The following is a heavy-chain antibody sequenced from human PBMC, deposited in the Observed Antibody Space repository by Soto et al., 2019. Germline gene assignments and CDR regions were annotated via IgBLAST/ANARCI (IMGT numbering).Heavy chain of an antibody. CDR2: ISSSSGST. Sequence: EVQLLESGGGLVQPGGSLRLSCAASGFTFSNAMNWVRQAPGKGLEWVSTISSSSGSTYYADSVKGRCTISRDNSKNFLYLQMNSLRGDDTAVYYCAKVGSERYSGQHSDYWGQGTLVTISS. CDR1: GFTFSNA. V-gene: IGHV3-23*01. J-gene: IGHJ4*02. D-gene: IGHD5-12*01. CDR3: AKVGSERYSGQHSDY.